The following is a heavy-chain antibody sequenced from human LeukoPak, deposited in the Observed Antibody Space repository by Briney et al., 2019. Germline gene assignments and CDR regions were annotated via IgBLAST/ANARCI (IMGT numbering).Heavy chain of an antibody. J-gene: IGHJ4*02. CDR2: VHPNNGAT. CDR1: GYPVTGSGRY. CDR3: ARDGPAQMVDFDY. D-gene: IGHD3-10*01. Sequence: ATLNVSRKASGYPVTGSGRYLYWPRQEHEQGLECVGWVHPNNGATLYAQKFQGRVAMTTGTSISTAYMELSRLRPADTAMYYCARDGPAQMVDFDYWGQGTLVTVSS. V-gene: IGHV1-2*02.